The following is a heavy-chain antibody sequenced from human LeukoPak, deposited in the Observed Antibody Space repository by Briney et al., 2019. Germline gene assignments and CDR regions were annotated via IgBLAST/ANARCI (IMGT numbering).Heavy chain of an antibody. CDR3: APSLYYYGSGSYQTEGY. CDR1: GYTFTGYY. D-gene: IGHD3-10*01. CDR2: INPNSGGT. Sequence: ASVKVSCKASGYTFTGYYMHWVRQAPGQGLEWMGRINPNSGGTNYAQKFQGRVTMTRDTSISTACMELSRLRSDDTAVYYCAPSLYYYGSGSYQTEGYWGQGTLVTVSS. V-gene: IGHV1-2*06. J-gene: IGHJ4*02.